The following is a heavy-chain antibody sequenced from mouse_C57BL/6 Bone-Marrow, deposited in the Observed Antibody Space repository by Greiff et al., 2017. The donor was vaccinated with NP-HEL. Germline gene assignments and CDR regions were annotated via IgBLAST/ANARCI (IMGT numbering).Heavy chain of an antibody. CDR2: INPNNGGT. Sequence: EVQLQQSGPELVKPGASVKISCKASGYTFTDYYMNWVKQSHGKSLEWIGDINPNNGGTSYNQKFKGKATLTVDKSSSTAYMELRSLTSEDSAVYYCARSEGYVLFDYWGQGTTLTVSS. J-gene: IGHJ2*01. CDR1: GYTFTDYY. D-gene: IGHD2-2*01. V-gene: IGHV1-26*01. CDR3: ARSEGYVLFDY.